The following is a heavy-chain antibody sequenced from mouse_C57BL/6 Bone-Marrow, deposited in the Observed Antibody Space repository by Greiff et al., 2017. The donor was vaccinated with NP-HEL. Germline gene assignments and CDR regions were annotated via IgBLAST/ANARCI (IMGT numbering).Heavy chain of an antibody. CDR2: IYPGDGDT. J-gene: IGHJ4*01. V-gene: IGHV1-80*01. CDR1: GFAFSSYW. D-gene: IGHD4-1*01. Sequence: QVQLQQSGAELVKPGASVKISCKASGFAFSSYWMNWVKQRPGKGLEWIGQIYPGDGDTNYNGKFKGKATLTADKSSSTAYMQLSSLTSEDAAVYFCARALLGDYAMDYWGQGTSVTVSS. CDR3: ARALLGDYAMDY.